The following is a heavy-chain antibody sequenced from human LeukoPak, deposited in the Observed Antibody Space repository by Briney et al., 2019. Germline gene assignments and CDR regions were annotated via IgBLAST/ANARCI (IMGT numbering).Heavy chain of an antibody. CDR3: ARWRNYSNYVWFDP. D-gene: IGHD4-4*01. CDR2: INHSGST. V-gene: IGHV4-34*01. CDR1: GGSFSGYY. J-gene: IGHJ5*02. Sequence: TSETLSLTCAVYGGSFSGYYWSWIRQPPGKGLEWIGEINHSGSTNYNPSLKSRVTISVDTSKNQFSLKLSSVTAADTAVYYCARWRNYSNYVWFDPWGQGTLVTVSS.